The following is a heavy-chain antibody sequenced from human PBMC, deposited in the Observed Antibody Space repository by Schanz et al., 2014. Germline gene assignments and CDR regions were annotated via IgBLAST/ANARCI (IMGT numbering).Heavy chain of an antibody. CDR1: GFIFNDYY. J-gene: IGHJ3*02. CDR3: ARENLNWEAFDI. CDR2: ISRDGTTS. Sequence: QVQLVDSGGAVVQPGGSLRLSCAASGFIFNDYYMNWIRQAPGKGLEWLSYISRDGTTSYYADSVKGRFTISRDNAKNSLYLEMTSLRGEDTAVYYCARENLNWEAFDIWGQGTVVTVSS. D-gene: IGHD7-27*01. V-gene: IGHV3-11*01.